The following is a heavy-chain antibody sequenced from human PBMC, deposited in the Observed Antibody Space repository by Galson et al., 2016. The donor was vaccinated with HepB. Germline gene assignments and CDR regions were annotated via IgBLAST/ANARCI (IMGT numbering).Heavy chain of an antibody. V-gene: IGHV4-59*01. Sequence: SETLSLTCSVSVGSITNAYWSWIRQTPGKDLEWIGYIYFLGNTDYNPSLKGRVTMSVDRTKNQISLHLTSVTTADTAVYYCARGPSERPGLYFFEFWGPGILVTVS. CDR1: VGSITNAY. J-gene: IGHJ4*02. CDR2: IYFLGNT. CDR3: ARGPSERPGLYFFEF. D-gene: IGHD1-1*01.